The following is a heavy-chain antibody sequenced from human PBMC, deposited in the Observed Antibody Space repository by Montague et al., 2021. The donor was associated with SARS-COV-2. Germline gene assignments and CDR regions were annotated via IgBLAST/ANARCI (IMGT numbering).Heavy chain of an antibody. CDR2: IYYSGST. D-gene: IGHD6-13*01. J-gene: IGHJ6*02. V-gene: IGHV4-39*07. CDR1: GGSISSSSYD. Sequence: SETLSLTCTVAGGSISSSSYDWGWIRQPPGKGLEWIGSIYYSGSTXYNPSVKSRVTTSVDTSKNQFSLKLSSVTAADTAVYYCARVGRQQLVRLSGMDVWGQGTTVTVSS. CDR3: ARVGRQQLVRLSGMDV.